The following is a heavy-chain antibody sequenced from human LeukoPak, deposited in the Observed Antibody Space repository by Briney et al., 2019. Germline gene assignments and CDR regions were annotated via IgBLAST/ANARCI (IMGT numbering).Heavy chain of an antibody. Sequence: GGSLRLSCAASGFTFSSYGMHWVRQAPGKGLEWVAFIRYDGSNKYYADSVKGRFTISRDNSKNTLYLQMNSLRAEDTAVYYCAKELVAPMVRGVIIGPPDYWGQGTLVTVSS. J-gene: IGHJ4*02. CDR1: GFTFSSYG. D-gene: IGHD3-10*01. CDR2: IRYDGSNK. V-gene: IGHV3-30*02. CDR3: AKELVAPMVRGVIIGPPDY.